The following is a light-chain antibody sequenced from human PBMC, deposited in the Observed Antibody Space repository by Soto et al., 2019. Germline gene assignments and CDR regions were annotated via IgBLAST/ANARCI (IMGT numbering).Light chain of an antibody. CDR1: SSDVGGYSY. CDR3: GTWDNSLNVFYV. CDR2: EVS. J-gene: IGLJ1*01. V-gene: IGLV2-8*01. Sequence: QSVLTQPPSASGSPGQSVTISCTGASSDVGGYSYVSWYQQHPGKAPKLMIYEVSKRPSGVPDRFSGSKSGTSATLGITGLQTGDEADYYCGTWDNSLNVFYVFGSGTKVTVL.